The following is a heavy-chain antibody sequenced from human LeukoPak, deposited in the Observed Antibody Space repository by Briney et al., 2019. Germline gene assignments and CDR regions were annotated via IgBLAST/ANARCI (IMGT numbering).Heavy chain of an antibody. CDR2: MNPNSGNT. J-gene: IGHJ6*02. Sequence: ASVKVSCKASGYTFTSYDINWVRQATGQGPEWMGWMNPNSGNTGYAQKFQGRVTMTRNTSISTAYMELSSLRSEDTAVYYYARGPIVVVPAAIYGMDVWGQGTTVTVSS. CDR3: ARGPIVVVPAAIYGMDV. V-gene: IGHV1-8*01. CDR1: GYTFTSYD. D-gene: IGHD2-2*01.